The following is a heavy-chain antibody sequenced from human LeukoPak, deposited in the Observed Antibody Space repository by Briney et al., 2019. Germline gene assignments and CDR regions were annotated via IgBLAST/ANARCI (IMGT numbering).Heavy chain of an antibody. CDR1: GFTFSSYA. Sequence: GGSLRLSCAASGFTFSSYAMHWVRQAPGKGLEWVSSISSSSSYIYYADSVKGRFTISRDNAKNSLYLQMNSLRAEDTAVYYCARDPTLTYGMDVWGQGTTVTVSS. J-gene: IGHJ6*02. CDR2: ISSSSSYI. CDR3: ARDPTLTYGMDV. V-gene: IGHV3-21*01.